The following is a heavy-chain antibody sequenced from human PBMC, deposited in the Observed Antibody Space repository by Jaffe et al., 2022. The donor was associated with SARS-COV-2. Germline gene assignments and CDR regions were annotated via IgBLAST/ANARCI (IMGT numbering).Heavy chain of an antibody. V-gene: IGHV1-69*01. D-gene: IGHD3-22*01. CDR3: ARGQDYYDSSVGPGRFDY. Sequence: QVQLVQSGAEVKKPGSSVKVSCKASGGTFSSYAISWVRQAPGQGLEWMGGIIPIFGTANYAQKFQGRVTITADESTSTAYMELSSLRSEDTAVYYCARGQDYYDSSVGPGRFDYWGQGTLVTVSS. CDR1: GGTFSSYA. CDR2: IIPIFGTA. J-gene: IGHJ4*02.